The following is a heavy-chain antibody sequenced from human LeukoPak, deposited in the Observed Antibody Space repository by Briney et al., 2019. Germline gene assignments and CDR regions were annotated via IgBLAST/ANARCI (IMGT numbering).Heavy chain of an antibody. CDR2: IYTSGST. CDR3: ARASYSYDINGWVPFDN. D-gene: IGHD3-22*01. J-gene: IGHJ4*02. Sequence: PSETLSLTCTVSGNSISSGDNYWSWIRQPAGTGLEWIGRIYTSGSTNYNPSLKSRVTISGDTSKNQFSLRLSSVTAADTAVYYCARASYSYDINGWVPFDNWGQGTLVTVSS. V-gene: IGHV4-61*02. CDR1: GNSISSGDNY.